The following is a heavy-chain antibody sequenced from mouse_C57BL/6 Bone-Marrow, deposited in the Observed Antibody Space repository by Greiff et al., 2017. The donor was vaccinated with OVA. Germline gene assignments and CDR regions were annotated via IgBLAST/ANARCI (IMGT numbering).Heavy chain of an antibody. CDR1: GYTFTSYW. CDR2: IDPSDSYT. V-gene: IGHV1-50*01. D-gene: IGHD2-3*01. J-gene: IGHJ1*03. CDR3: ARERWLLRGFDV. Sequence: QVQLQQPGAELVKPGASVKLSCKASGYTFTSYWMQWVKQRPGQGLEWIGEIDPSDSYTNYNQKFKGKATLTVDTSSSTAYMQLSSLTSVDSAVYYCARERWLLRGFDVWGTGTTVTVSA.